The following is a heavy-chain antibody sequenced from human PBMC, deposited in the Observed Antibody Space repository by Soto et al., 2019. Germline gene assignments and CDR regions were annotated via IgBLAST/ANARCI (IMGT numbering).Heavy chain of an antibody. Sequence: GESLKISCNGSGYSFTSYWISWVRQMPGKGLEWMGRIDPSDSYTNYSPSFQGHVTISADKSISTAYLQWSSLKASDTAMNYCASRNQYYDFWSGYSHPPYGMDVWGQGTTVTVSS. V-gene: IGHV5-10-1*01. CDR2: IDPSDSYT. D-gene: IGHD3-3*01. J-gene: IGHJ6*02. CDR3: ASRNQYYDFWSGYSHPPYGMDV. CDR1: GYSFTSYW.